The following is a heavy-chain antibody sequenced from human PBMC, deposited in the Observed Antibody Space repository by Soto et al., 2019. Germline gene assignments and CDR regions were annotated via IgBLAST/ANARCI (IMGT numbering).Heavy chain of an antibody. CDR3: ARRDGELDAFDI. J-gene: IGHJ3*02. Sequence: DSVKGRFTISRDNSKNTLYLQMNSLRAEDTAVYYCARRDGELDAFDIWGPGTIGTVSS. V-gene: IGHV3-30*07. D-gene: IGHD1-26*01.